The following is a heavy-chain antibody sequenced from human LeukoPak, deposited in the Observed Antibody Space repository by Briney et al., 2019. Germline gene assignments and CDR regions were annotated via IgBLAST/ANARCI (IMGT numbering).Heavy chain of an antibody. CDR2: ISGSGGST. J-gene: IGHJ4*02. CDR3: APAERGIATSGKTG. Sequence: GGSLRLSCAASGFTFSSYAMSWVRQAPGKGLEWVSAISGSGGSTYYADSVKGRFTISRDNSKNTLYLQMNSLRAEDTAVYYCAPAERGIATSGKTGRGQGTLVTVPS. CDR1: GFTFSSYA. D-gene: IGHD6-13*01. V-gene: IGHV3-23*01.